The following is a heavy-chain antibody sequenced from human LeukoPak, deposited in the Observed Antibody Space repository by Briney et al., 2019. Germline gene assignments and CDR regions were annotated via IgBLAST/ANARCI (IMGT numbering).Heavy chain of an antibody. D-gene: IGHD1-1*01. J-gene: IGHJ3*02. V-gene: IGHV3-15*01. CDR1: GFTFSNAW. Sequence: PGGSLRLSCAASGFTFSNAWMSWVRQAPGKGLEWVGRIKSKTDGGTTDYAAPVKGRFTISRDDSKNTLYLQMNSLKTEDTAVYYCTTVTLEAPAWLDAFDIWGQGTMVTVSS. CDR3: TTVTLEAPAWLDAFDI. CDR2: IKSKTDGGTT.